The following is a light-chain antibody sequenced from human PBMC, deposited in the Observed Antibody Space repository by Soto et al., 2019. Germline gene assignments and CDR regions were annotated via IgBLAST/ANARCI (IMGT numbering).Light chain of an antibody. CDR2: AAS. CDR3: QKYNSAPLT. CDR1: QGISAY. V-gene: IGKV1-27*01. Sequence: DIQMTQSPSSLSASVGDRVPITCRASQGISAYLAWYQQKPGKVPQLLIYAASTLQSGVPSRFSGSGAGTDFTLTISSLQPEDIATYYCQKYNSAPLTFGGGTKVEIK. J-gene: IGKJ4*01.